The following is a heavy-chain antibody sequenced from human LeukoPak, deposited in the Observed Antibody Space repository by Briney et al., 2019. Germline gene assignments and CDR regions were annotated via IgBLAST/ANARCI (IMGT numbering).Heavy chain of an antibody. CDR3: ARDRLKGSRHYYYYGMDV. CDR2: IYYSGST. Sequence: SETLSLTCTVSGVSISSYYLSWIRQPPGKGLEWMGYIYYSGSTNYNPSLKSRVTISVDTSKNQFYLKLSSVTAADTAVYYCARDRLKGSRHYYYYGMDVWGKGTTVTVSS. CDR1: GVSISSYY. V-gene: IGHV4-59*01. D-gene: IGHD3-22*01. J-gene: IGHJ6*04.